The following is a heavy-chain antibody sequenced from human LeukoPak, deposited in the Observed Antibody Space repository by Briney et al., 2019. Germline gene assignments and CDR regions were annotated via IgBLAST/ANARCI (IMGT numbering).Heavy chain of an antibody. V-gene: IGHV4-30-4*01. Sequence: SETLSLTCTVSGGSISSGDYYWSWIRQPPGKGLEWIGYIYYSGSTYYNPSLKSRVTISVDTSKNQFSLKLSSVTAADTAVYYCARAGVLYCGGDCRETYFDYWGQGTLVTVSS. CDR3: ARAGVLYCGGDCRETYFDY. CDR1: GGSISSGDYY. CDR2: IYYSGST. J-gene: IGHJ4*02. D-gene: IGHD2-21*02.